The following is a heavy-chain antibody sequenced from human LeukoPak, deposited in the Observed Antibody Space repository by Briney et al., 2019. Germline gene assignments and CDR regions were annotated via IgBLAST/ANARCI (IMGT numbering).Heavy chain of an antibody. CDR2: IDYSGST. CDR1: DGSINSTSSY. V-gene: IGHV4-39*01. Sequence: SETLSLTCTVSDGSINSTSSYWGWVRQPPGKGLEWIGSIDYSGSTSYNPSLKSRVTISVDTSKNKVSLRLSSVTAADTAVYYCPRHLFSWLLNWFDPWPQGTLVTVSS. CDR3: PRHLFSWLLNWFDP. J-gene: IGHJ5*02. D-gene: IGHD6-13*01.